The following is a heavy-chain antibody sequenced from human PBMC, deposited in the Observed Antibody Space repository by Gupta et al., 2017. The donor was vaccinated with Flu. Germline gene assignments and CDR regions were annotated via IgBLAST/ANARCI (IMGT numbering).Heavy chain of an antibody. J-gene: IGHJ6*03. Sequence: QVQLVQSGAEVKKPGSSVKVSCKASGGTFSSYAISWVRHAPGQGLEWMGGIIPIFGTANYAQKFQGRVTITADESTSTAYMELSSLRSEDTAVYYCARVSSVVPAAIVDPDYYYMDVWGKGTTVTVSS. CDR1: GGTFSSYA. D-gene: IGHD2-2*02. CDR3: ARVSSVVPAAIVDPDYYYMDV. V-gene: IGHV1-69*01. CDR2: IIPIFGTA.